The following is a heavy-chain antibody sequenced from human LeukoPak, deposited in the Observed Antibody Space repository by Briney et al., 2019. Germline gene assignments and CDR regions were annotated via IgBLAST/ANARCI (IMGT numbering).Heavy chain of an antibody. V-gene: IGHV1-69*13. CDR1: GGTFSSYA. J-gene: IGHJ3*02. CDR3: ASGEWRVEMATIGRFRAFDI. Sequence: AASVKVSCKASGGTFSSYAISWVRQAPGQGLEWMGGIIPIFGTANYPQKFQGRVTITADESTSTAYMELSSLRSEDTAVYYCASGEWRVEMATIGRFRAFDIWGQGTMVTVSS. D-gene: IGHD5-24*01. CDR2: IIPIFGTA.